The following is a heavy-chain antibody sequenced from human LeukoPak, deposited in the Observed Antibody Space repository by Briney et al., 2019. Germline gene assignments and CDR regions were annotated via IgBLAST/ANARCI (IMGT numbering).Heavy chain of an antibody. J-gene: IGHJ4*02. D-gene: IGHD4-11*01. CDR2: IYYSGST. V-gene: IGHV4-39*01. CDR1: GGSISSSSYY. Sequence: SETLSLTCTVSGGSISSSSYYWGWIRQPPGKGLEWIGSIYYSGSTYYNPSLKSRVTISVDTSKNQFSLKLSSVTAADTAVYYCARRGSVTTFDYWGQGTLVTVSS. CDR3: ARRGSVTTFDY.